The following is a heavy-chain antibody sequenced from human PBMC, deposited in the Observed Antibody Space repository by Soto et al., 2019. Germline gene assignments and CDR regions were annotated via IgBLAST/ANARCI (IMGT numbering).Heavy chain of an antibody. CDR2: IYWNDDK. J-gene: IGHJ6*02. CDR1: GFSLSTSGVG. D-gene: IGHD6-13*01. Sequence: QITLKESGPTLVKPTQTLTLTCTFSGFSLSTSGVGVGWIRQPPGKALEWLALIYWNDDKRYSPSLKSRLTITKDTSKNQVVLTMTNMDPVDTATYYCAHSGAAAGYGGHYYYGMDVWGQGTTVTVSS. V-gene: IGHV2-5*01. CDR3: AHSGAAAGYGGHYYYGMDV.